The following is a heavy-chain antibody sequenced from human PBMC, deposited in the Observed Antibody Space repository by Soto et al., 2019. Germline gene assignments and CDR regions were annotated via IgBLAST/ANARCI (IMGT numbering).Heavy chain of an antibody. CDR3: ARQAIFGVIIIAFGI. D-gene: IGHD3-3*01. J-gene: IGHJ3*02. Sequence: PGESLKISCKGSGYSFSSYWITWVRQMPGKGLEWMGRIDPSDSYTNYSPSFQGHVTISADRSISTAYLQWSSLKASDTAMYYCARQAIFGVIIIAFGIWGQGTMVTVSS. CDR2: IDPSDSYT. CDR1: GYSFSSYW. V-gene: IGHV5-10-1*01.